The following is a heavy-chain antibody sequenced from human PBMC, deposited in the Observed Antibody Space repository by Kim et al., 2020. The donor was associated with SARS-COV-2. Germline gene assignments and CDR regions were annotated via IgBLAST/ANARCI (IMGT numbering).Heavy chain of an antibody. D-gene: IGHD2-15*01. V-gene: IGHV3-33*01. Sequence: GGSLRLSCAASGFTFRNYGMHWVRQAPGKGLEWVAVIWYDGSNKYYADSVKGRFTISRDNSKNTLYLQRNSLRAEDTAVYYCARDSFSVDDWGQGTLVTVSS. J-gene: IGHJ4*02. CDR2: IWYDGSNK. CDR3: ARDSFSVDD. CDR1: GFTFRNYG.